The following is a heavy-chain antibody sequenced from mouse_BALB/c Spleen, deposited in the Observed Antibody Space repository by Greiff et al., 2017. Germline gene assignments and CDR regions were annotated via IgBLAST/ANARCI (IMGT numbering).Heavy chain of an antibody. CDR1: GYSFTSYW. CDR3: ERVASYPFAY. D-gene: IGHD2-12*01. Sequence: QVQLKESGPQLVRPGASVKISCKASGYSFTSYWMPWVKQRPGQGPEWIGMVDPFDSDTRLNQKFKDKATLTVDKSSSTVYMQLSSPTSEDSAVYYRERVASYPFAYWGQGTLVTVSA. J-gene: IGHJ3*01. V-gene: IGHV1S126*01. CDR2: VDPFDSDT.